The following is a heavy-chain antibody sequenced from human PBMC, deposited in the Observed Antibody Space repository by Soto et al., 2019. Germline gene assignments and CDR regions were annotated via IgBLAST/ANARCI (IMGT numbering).Heavy chain of an antibody. Sequence: GESLKISCAASGFTFSSYAMSWVRQAPGKGLEWVSAISGSGGSTYYADSVKGRFTISRDNSKNTLYLQMNSLRAEDTAVYYCASLGFPMTFDIWGQGTMVTVSS. CDR3: ASLGFPMTFDI. V-gene: IGHV3-23*01. CDR1: GFTFSSYA. J-gene: IGHJ3*02. D-gene: IGHD7-27*01. CDR2: ISGSGGST.